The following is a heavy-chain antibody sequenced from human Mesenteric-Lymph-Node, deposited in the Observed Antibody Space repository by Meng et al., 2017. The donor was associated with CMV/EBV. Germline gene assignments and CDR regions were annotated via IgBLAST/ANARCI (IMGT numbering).Heavy chain of an antibody. V-gene: IGHV3-7*01. Sequence: ETLSLTCAASGFTFSSCWMTWVRQAPGKGLQWVANIKQDGSEKAYVDSVKGRFTISRDNAKHSLFLEMNSLRVEDTAVYYCVREIASRIWGQGTLVTVSS. CDR2: IKQDGSEK. D-gene: IGHD2-21*01. J-gene: IGHJ4*02. CDR1: GFTFSSCW. CDR3: VREIASRI.